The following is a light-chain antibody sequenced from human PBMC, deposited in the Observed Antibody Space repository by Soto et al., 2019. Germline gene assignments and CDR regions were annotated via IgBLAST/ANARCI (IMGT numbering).Light chain of an antibody. Sequence: QSALTHPASVSGSPGQSITISCTGSTSDVGAYNYVSWYKHHPGQAPQLMIYEVSNRPSGVSNRFSGSKSGNTASLTISGLQADDEGDYYCSSKTSSSSPFVFGTVTKLTVL. CDR2: EVS. CDR1: TSDVGAYNY. CDR3: SSKTSSSSPFV. V-gene: IGLV2-14*01. J-gene: IGLJ1*01.